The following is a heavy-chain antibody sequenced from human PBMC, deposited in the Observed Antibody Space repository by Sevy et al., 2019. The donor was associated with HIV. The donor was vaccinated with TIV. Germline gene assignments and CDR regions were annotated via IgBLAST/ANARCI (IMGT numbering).Heavy chain of an antibody. CDR1: GGTFSSYA. CDR2: IIPIFGTA. D-gene: IGHD2-2*01. V-gene: IGHV1-69*13. J-gene: IGHJ4*02. Sequence: ASVKVSCKASGGTFSSYAISWVRQAPGQGLEWMGGIIPIFGTANYAQKFQGRVTITADESTSTAYMELSSLRSEDTAVYYCARLTRYAEGYFDYWGQGTLVTVSS. CDR3: ARLTRYAEGYFDY.